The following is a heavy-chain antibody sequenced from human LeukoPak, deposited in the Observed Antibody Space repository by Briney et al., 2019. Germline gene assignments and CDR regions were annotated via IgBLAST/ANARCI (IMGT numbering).Heavy chain of an antibody. V-gene: IGHV3-30-3*01. CDR3: TKFSLRGTYSFDH. CDR2: ISYDGSNK. CDR1: GFTFSSYA. Sequence: GGSLRLSCAASGFTFSSYAMHWVRQAPGKGLEWVAVISYDGSNKYYADSVKGRFTISRDNSKNTLYLQINSLRVEDTAVYYCTKFSLRGTYSFDHWGQGTLVIVSS. J-gene: IGHJ4*02. D-gene: IGHD1-26*01.